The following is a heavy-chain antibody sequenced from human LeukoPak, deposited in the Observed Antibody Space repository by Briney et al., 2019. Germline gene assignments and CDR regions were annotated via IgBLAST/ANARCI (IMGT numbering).Heavy chain of an antibody. J-gene: IGHJ4*02. Sequence: ASVKVSCKVSGYTLTELSMHWVRQAPGQGLEWMGWISAYNGNTNYAQKLQGRVTMTTDTSTSTAYMELRSLRSDDTAVYYCARDRIVGATTYDYWGQGTLVTVSS. CDR3: ARDRIVGATTYDY. CDR1: GYTLTELS. CDR2: ISAYNGNT. D-gene: IGHD1-26*01. V-gene: IGHV1-18*01.